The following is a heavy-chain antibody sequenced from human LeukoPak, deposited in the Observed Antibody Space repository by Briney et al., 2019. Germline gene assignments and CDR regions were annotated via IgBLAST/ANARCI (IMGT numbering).Heavy chain of an antibody. CDR2: ISYTSHK. J-gene: IGHJ6*03. CDR3: AKADYGDFKENYYMDV. V-gene: IGHV3-30*02. CDR1: GFTFSTYG. Sequence: GGSLTLSCAASGFTFSTYGLQWVRQAPGKGLEWVSFISYTSHKYYTDSVKGRFTVSRDNSRDTLYLQMSSLRAEDTAVYYCAKADYGDFKENYYMDVWGKGTTVTVSS. D-gene: IGHD4/OR15-4a*01.